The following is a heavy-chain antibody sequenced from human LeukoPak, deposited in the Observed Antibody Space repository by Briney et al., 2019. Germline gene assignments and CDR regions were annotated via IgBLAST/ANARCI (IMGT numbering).Heavy chain of an antibody. CDR1: GFTFSTYG. CDR2: ISDSGGST. J-gene: IGHJ6*02. V-gene: IGHV3-64D*09. D-gene: IGHD2-15*01. Sequence: GGSLRLSCAASGFTFSTYGMHWVRQAPGKGLEYVSAISDSGGSTYYADSVKGRFTISRDNSKNTLYLQMSSLRAEDTAVYFCVRGYSFGPYGMDVWGQGTTVTVSS. CDR3: VRGYSFGPYGMDV.